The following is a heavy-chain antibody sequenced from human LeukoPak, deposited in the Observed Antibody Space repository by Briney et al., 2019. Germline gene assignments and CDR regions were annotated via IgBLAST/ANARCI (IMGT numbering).Heavy chain of an antibody. CDR1: GFTFTSSA. CDR3: ARGIAARRPFDY. CDR2: IVVGSGNT. D-gene: IGHD6-6*01. V-gene: IGHV1-58*01. J-gene: IGHJ4*02. Sequence: GASVKVSCKASGFTFTSSAVQWVRQARGQRLEWIGWIVVGSGNTNYAQKFQERVTITRDMSTSTAYMELSSLRSEDTAVYYCARGIAARRPFDYWGQGTLVTVSS.